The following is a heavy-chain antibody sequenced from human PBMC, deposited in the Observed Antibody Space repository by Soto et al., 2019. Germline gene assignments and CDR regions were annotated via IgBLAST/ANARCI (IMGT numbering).Heavy chain of an antibody. D-gene: IGHD3-3*01. CDR2: IWYDGSNK. CDR3: ARDQGITIFGVAKPQIEDDY. Sequence: QVQLVESGGGVVQPGRSLRLSCAASGFTFSSYGMHWVRQAPGKGLEWVAVIWYDGSNKYYADSVKGRFTISRDNSKNTLYLQMNSLRAEDTAVYYCARDQGITIFGVAKPQIEDDYWGQGTLVAVSS. J-gene: IGHJ4*02. V-gene: IGHV3-33*01. CDR1: GFTFSSYG.